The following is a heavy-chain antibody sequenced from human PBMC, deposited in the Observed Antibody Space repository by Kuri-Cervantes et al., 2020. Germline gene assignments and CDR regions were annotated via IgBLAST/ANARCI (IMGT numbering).Heavy chain of an antibody. CDR2: ISYDGSNK. J-gene: IGHJ3*02. V-gene: IGHV3-30-3*01. CDR1: GFTFSSYA. Sequence: GGSLRLSCAASGFTFSSYAMHWVRQAPGKGLEWVAVISYDGSNKYYADSVKGRFTISRDNAKNTLYLQMNSLRDEDTAVYYCASRGTNGFDIWGQGTMVTVSS. D-gene: IGHD1-26*01. CDR3: ASRGTNGFDI.